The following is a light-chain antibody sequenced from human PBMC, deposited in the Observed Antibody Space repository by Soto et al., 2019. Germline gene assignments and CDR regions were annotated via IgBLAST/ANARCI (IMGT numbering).Light chain of an antibody. CDR2: GAS. J-gene: IGKJ5*01. CDR3: QQRHNWPIT. V-gene: IGKV3-15*01. CDR1: QSVSSN. Sequence: EMVMTQSPSTLSVSPGERATLSCRASQSVSSNLAWYQQKPGQAPRLLIYGASTRATGIPAWFSGSGSGTDFTLTISGLEPADLGVYYCQQRHNWPITFGQGTRLEIK.